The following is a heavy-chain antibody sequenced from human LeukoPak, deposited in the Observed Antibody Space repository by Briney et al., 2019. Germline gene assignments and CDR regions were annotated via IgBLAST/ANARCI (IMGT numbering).Heavy chain of an antibody. V-gene: IGHV3-53*01. J-gene: IGHJ4*02. CDR1: GFTVSSNY. D-gene: IGHD6-13*01. CDR3: ARRAAAGRCFDY. Sequence: GGSLRLSCAASGFTVSSNYMGWVRQAPGKGLEYVSVIYSGVNTYYAGSVKGRFTISRNNSKNTVYLQMNSLRAEDTAVYYCARRAAAGRCFDYWGQGTLVTVSS. CDR2: IYSGVNT.